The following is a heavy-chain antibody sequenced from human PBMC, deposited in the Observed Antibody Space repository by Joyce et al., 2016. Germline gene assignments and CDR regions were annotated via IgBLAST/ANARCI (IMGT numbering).Heavy chain of an antibody. V-gene: IGHV1-2*02. CDR3: VGVGVQIWARDAFDL. CDR1: GYSFTGFY. J-gene: IGHJ3*01. CDR2: INPNSGGT. Sequence: QVQLVQSGAEVKRPGASVTVSCKASGYSFTGFYIHWVRKAPGQGLGWMGWINPNSGGTKYTRKFQGRVTMTRDTSINTAYMDLSRLKFDDMAVYYCVGVGVQIWARDAFDLWGQGTLVVVSS. D-gene: IGHD3-10*01.